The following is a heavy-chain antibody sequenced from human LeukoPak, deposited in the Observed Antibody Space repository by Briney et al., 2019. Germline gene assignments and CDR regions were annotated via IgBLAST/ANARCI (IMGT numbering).Heavy chain of an antibody. J-gene: IGHJ4*02. CDR3: ARQGMAAAGVDY. Sequence: SETLSLTCAVYGGSFSGYYWSWIRQPPGKGLEWIGEINHSGSTNYNPSLKSRVTISVDTSKNQFSLKLSSVTAADTAVYYCARQGMAAAGVDYRGQGTLVTVSS. D-gene: IGHD6-13*01. CDR2: INHSGST. V-gene: IGHV4-34*01. CDR1: GGSFSGYY.